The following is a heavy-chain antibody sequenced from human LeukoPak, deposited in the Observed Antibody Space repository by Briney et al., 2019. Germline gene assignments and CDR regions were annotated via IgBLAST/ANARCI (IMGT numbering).Heavy chain of an antibody. CDR3: ARVPAAGDWFDP. Sequence: ASVKVSCKASGYTFTSYDINWVRQATGQGLEWMGWMNPNSGNTGYAQKLQGRVTMTTDTSTSTAYMELRSLRSDDTAVYYCARVPAAGDWFDPWGQGTLVTVSS. V-gene: IGHV1-8*01. CDR2: MNPNSGNT. D-gene: IGHD2-2*01. J-gene: IGHJ5*02. CDR1: GYTFTSYD.